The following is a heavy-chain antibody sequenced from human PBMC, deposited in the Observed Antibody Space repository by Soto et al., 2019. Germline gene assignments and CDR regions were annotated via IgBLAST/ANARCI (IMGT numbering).Heavy chain of an antibody. D-gene: IGHD1-1*01. CDR1: GGSITSSNYY. Sequence: QVQLQESGPGLVKPSETLSLTCIVSGGSITSSNYYWVWVRQPPGKGLEWIGSIYYSGSTYYNASLKSRVTISVETSKRQFFLKLSSVTAADTAVYYCATTTGYWGQGTLVTVSS. V-gene: IGHV4-39*01. CDR2: IYYSGST. J-gene: IGHJ4*02. CDR3: ATTTGY.